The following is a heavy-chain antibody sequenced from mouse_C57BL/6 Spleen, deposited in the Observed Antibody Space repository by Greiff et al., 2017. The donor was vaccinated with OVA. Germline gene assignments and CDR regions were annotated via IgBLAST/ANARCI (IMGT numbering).Heavy chain of an antibody. CDR2: IDPSDSYT. Sequence: QVHVKQPGAELVMPGASVKLSCKASGYTFTSYWMHWVKQRPGQGLEWIGEIDPSDSYTNYNQKFKGKSTLTVDKSSSTAYMQLSSLTSEDSAVYYCARSYGNPWFAYWGQGTLVTVSA. V-gene: IGHV1-69*01. CDR3: ARSYGNPWFAY. CDR1: GYTFTSYW. D-gene: IGHD2-1*01. J-gene: IGHJ3*01.